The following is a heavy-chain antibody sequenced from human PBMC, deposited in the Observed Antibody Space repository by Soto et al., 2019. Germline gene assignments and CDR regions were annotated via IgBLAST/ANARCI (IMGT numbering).Heavy chain of an antibody. CDR3: VKDYIATGGIGLYNWFDP. D-gene: IGHD1-26*01. CDR1: GFTFSTYA. V-gene: IGHV3-64D*06. Sequence: GGSLRLSCSASGFTFSTYAMHWVRQAPGKGLEYIAGITSNGRTTSYKASVKGRFIISRDNSESTLYLQMSSLRFDDTDVYFCVKDYIATGGIGLYNWFDPWYQGTRVTVSS. CDR2: ITSNGRTT. J-gene: IGHJ5*02.